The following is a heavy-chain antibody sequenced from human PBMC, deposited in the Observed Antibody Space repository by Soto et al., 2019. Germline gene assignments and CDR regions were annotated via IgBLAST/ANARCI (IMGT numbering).Heavy chain of an antibody. Sequence: QVQLVQSGAEVKKPGSSVKVSCKASGGTFSTYAISWVRQAPGQGLEWMGGIIPIFGTANYAQKFQGRVTITADESTSTAYMELSSLRSEDTAVYYCASGILTGHYIDDYYYYYGMDVWGQGTTVTVSS. CDR1: GGTFSTYA. CDR2: IIPIFGTA. CDR3: ASGILTGHYIDDYYYYYGMDV. V-gene: IGHV1-69*01. J-gene: IGHJ6*02. D-gene: IGHD3-9*01.